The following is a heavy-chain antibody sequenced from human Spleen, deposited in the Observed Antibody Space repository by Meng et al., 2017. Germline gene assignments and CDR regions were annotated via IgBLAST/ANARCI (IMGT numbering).Heavy chain of an antibody. V-gene: IGHV3-21*01. J-gene: IGHJ4*02. D-gene: IGHD6-13*01. CDR2: ISDRSNYI. Sequence: GESLKISCVASGFKFDDYGMTWVRQTPGKGLEWVSSISDRSNYIYYADSVRGRFTVSRDNAKSSLYLQMNSLRAEDAAVYYCAREWGGSSCFDSWGQGTLVTVSS. CDR1: GFKFDDYG. CDR3: AREWGGSSCFDS.